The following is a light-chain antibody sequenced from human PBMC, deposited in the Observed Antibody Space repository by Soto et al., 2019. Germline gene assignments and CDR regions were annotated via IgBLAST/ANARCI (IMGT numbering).Light chain of an antibody. J-gene: IGKJ5*01. V-gene: IGKV3-20*01. CDR2: GAS. CDR1: QSVSSSY. CDR3: QQYGSSPIT. Sequence: EIVLKQSPGPLSLSPGERATISCRASQSVSSSYLARYQQKPGQAPSLLIYGASSRATGIPDGFGGSGSGAHFNLTISRLEPEDFAVYYCQQYGSSPITFGQGTRLEIK.